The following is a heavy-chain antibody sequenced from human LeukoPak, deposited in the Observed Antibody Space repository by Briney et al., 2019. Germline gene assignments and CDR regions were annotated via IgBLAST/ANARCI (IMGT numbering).Heavy chain of an antibody. CDR2: IYSGGST. J-gene: IGHJ4*02. CDR1: GFTVSSNY. V-gene: IGHV3-53*01. D-gene: IGHD2-21*02. Sequence: GGSLRLSCAASGFTVSSNYMSWVRQAPGKGLEWVSVIYSGGSTYYADSVKGRFTISRDNSKSTLYLQMNSPGAEDTAVYYCASCGGGDCYSGLFLDYWGQGTLVTVSS. CDR3: ASCGGGDCYSGLFLDY.